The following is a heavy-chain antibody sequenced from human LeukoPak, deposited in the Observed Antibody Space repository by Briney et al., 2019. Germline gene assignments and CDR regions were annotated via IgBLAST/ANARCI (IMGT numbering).Heavy chain of an antibody. J-gene: IGHJ4*02. CDR3: ARNYYDSSAYQEATFNY. Sequence: AGGSLRLSCAASGFTFSNYGMHWVPQAPGKGLEWVAGIWYDGGYKYYADSVKGRFTISRDNSKNTLFLQMDSLRAEDTAVYYCARNYYDSSAYQEATFNYWGQGTLVTVSS. D-gene: IGHD3-22*01. V-gene: IGHV3-33*01. CDR2: IWYDGGYK. CDR1: GFTFSNYG.